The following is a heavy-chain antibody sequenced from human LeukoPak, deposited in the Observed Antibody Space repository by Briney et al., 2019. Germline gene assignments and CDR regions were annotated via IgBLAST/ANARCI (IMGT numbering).Heavy chain of an antibody. V-gene: IGHV3-30*02. CDR2: IRYDGSNK. J-gene: IGHJ4*02. CDR1: GFTFSGYG. D-gene: IGHD6-13*01. CDR3: AKDRASIAAEEGEFDY. Sequence: PGGSLRLSCAASGFTFSGYGMHWVRQAPGKGLEWVAFIRYDGSNKYYAGSVKGRFTISRDNSKNTLYLQMNSLRAEDAAVYYCAKDRASIAAEEGEFDYWGQGTLVTVSS.